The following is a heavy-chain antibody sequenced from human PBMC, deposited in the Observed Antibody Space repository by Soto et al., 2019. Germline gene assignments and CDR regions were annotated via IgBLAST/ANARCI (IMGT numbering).Heavy chain of an antibody. CDR2: ISHSSGDT. J-gene: IGHJ4*02. Sequence: PGGSLRLSCAASGFTFSSYAMSWVRQAPGKGLEWVSSISHSSGDTYYADSVKGRFTISRDNSRNTLYLPLSSLRDEDTAVYYCAKVDTWTYFDYWGQGTPVTVSS. D-gene: IGHD5-12*01. V-gene: IGHV3-23*01. CDR1: GFTFSSYA. CDR3: AKVDTWTYFDY.